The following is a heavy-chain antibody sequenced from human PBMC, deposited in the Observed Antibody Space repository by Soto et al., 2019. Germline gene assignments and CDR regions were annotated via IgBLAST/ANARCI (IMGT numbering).Heavy chain of an antibody. CDR2: ISGSGGST. J-gene: IGHJ4*02. D-gene: IGHD3-22*01. Sequence: PGGSLRLSCAASGFTFSSYAMSWVRQAPGKGLDWVSVISGSGGSTYYADSVKGRFTISRDNSKNTLYLQMNSLRAEDTAVYYCAKDPRLSSGYRYWGQGTLVTVSS. CDR3: AKDPRLSSGYRY. CDR1: GFTFSSYA. V-gene: IGHV3-23*01.